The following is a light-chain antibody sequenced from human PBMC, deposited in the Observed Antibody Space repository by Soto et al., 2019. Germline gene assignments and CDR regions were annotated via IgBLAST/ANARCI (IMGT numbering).Light chain of an antibody. CDR2: EDN. Sequence: NFMLTQPHSVSESPGKTVTISCTRSSGSIASNYVQWYQQRPASSPTTVIYEDNQRPSGVPDRFSGSIDSSSNSASLTISGLKTEDEADYYCQSYDSSNLYVFGTGTKLTVL. J-gene: IGLJ1*01. V-gene: IGLV6-57*01. CDR1: SGSIASNY. CDR3: QSYDSSNLYV.